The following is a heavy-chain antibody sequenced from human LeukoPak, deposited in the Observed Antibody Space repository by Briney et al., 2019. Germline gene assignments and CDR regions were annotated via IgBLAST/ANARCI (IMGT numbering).Heavy chain of an antibody. CDR3: ARVGATIYFDY. Sequence: ASVKVSCKASGYTFTGYYMHWVRQAPGQGLEWMGWISAYNGNTNYAQKLQGRVTMTTDTSTSTAYVELRSLRSDDTAVYYCARVGATIYFDYWGQGTLVTVSS. D-gene: IGHD1-26*01. CDR1: GYTFTGYY. V-gene: IGHV1-18*04. J-gene: IGHJ4*02. CDR2: ISAYNGNT.